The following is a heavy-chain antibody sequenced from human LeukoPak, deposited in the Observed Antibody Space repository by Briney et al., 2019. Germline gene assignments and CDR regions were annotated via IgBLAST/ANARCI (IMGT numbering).Heavy chain of an antibody. J-gene: IGHJ4*02. D-gene: IGHD3-10*01. Sequence: PGGSLRLSCAASGLSISNDWMSWVRQAPGKGLEWVARVKSKSAGETTDYAAPVKDRFTISRDDSKNTLYLQMNSLKTEDTAVYYCTLIQGWGSGSYYRDFWGQGTLVTVSS. V-gene: IGHV3-15*01. CDR3: TLIQGWGSGSYYRDF. CDR2: VKSKSAGETT. CDR1: GLSISNDW.